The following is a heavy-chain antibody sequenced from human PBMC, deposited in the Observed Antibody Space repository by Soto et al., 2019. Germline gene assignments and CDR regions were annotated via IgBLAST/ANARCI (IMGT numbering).Heavy chain of an antibody. D-gene: IGHD3-9*01. CDR3: ARDYYDILTGYWRTDAFDI. CDR2: ISSSGSYT. J-gene: IGHJ3*02. V-gene: IGHV3-21*01. Sequence: RRAPGKGLEWVSGISSSGSYTYYADSVKGRFTISRDNAKNSLYLQMNSLRAEDTAVYYCARDYYDILTGYWRTDAFDIWGQGTMVTVSS.